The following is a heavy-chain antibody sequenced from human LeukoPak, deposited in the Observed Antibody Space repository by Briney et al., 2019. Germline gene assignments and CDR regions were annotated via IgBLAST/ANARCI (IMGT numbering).Heavy chain of an antibody. V-gene: IGHV3-30*02. CDR2: VRYTGSNQ. CDR1: GFTFSSYG. Sequence: GGSLRLSCAASGFTFSSYGMHWVRQAPGKGLEWVAFVRYTGSNQYYTDSVKGRFTISRDNSKDTLYLQMNSPRADDTAVYYCARDSKIQSWLYYFDYWGQGTLVTVSS. J-gene: IGHJ4*02. CDR3: ARDSKIQSWLYYFDY. D-gene: IGHD5-18*01.